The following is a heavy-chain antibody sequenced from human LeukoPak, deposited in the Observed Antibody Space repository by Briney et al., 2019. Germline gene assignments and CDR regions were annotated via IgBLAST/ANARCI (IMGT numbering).Heavy chain of an antibody. Sequence: PGGSLRLSCAASGFTFSSYWMHWVRQAPGKVLEWVGRIKSKADGGTTDYAAPVKGRFTISRDDSKSTLFLQMNSLKTEDTAVYYCSIEVTNLDYWGQGTLVTVSS. CDR3: SIEVTNLDY. J-gene: IGHJ4*02. V-gene: IGHV3-15*01. D-gene: IGHD5-18*01. CDR1: GFTFSSYW. CDR2: IKSKADGGTT.